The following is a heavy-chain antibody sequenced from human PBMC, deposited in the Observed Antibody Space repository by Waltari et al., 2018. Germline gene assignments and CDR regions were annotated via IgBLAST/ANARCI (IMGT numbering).Heavy chain of an antibody. Sequence: EVQLVESGGGLVQPGGSLRRSCAASGFTLSSYDLNWVRQAPGKGLEWVSYISSSGSTIYYADSVKGRFTISRDNAKNSLYLQMNSLRAEDTAVYYCVKNGGSYYEGLFDYWGQGTLVTVSS. V-gene: IGHV3-48*03. CDR1: GFTLSSYD. CDR3: VKNGGSYYEGLFDY. J-gene: IGHJ4*02. D-gene: IGHD1-26*01. CDR2: ISSSGSTI.